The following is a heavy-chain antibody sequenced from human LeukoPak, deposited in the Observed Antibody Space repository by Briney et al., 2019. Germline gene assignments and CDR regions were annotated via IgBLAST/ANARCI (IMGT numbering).Heavy chain of an antibody. V-gene: IGHV1-3*01. CDR3: ARDHCDSSGYYW. D-gene: IGHD3-22*01. J-gene: IGHJ4*02. Sequence: ASVKASCKASGYTFTSYAMHWVRQAPGQRLEWMGWINAGNGNTKYSQKFQGRVTITRDTSASTAYMELSSLRSEDTAVYYCARDHCDSSGYYWWGQGTLVTVSS. CDR1: GYTFTSYA. CDR2: INAGNGNT.